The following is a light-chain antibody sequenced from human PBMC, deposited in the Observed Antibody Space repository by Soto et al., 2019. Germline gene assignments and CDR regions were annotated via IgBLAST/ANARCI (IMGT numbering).Light chain of an antibody. CDR2: AAS. CDR3: QPSYSTQWP. Sequence: DIQMTQSPSSLSASVGDRVTLICRASQSISSYLNWYKQKPGKAPKLLIYAASSLQSGVPSRFSGSGSGTDFTLTLRSLQPEECATDDGQPSYSTQWPVGQWTQGAIK. J-gene: IGKJ1*01. V-gene: IGKV1-39*01. CDR1: QSISSY.